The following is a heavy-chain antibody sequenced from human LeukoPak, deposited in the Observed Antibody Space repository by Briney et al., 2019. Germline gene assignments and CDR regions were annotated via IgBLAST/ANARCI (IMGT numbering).Heavy chain of an antibody. J-gene: IGHJ4*03. CDR2: INQDGDRK. V-gene: IGHV3-7*03. Sequence: GGSLRLSCAASKLTFSHYWMSWVRQAPGKGLQWVAAINQDGDRKQYVDSVKGRFTISRDSATNSLSLQMNSLRAEDTAVYYCASVIFSGCGCPGYGPRGHRIMVSVAS. CDR1: KLTFSHYW. D-gene: IGHD3-22*01. CDR3: ASVIFSGCGCPGYGP.